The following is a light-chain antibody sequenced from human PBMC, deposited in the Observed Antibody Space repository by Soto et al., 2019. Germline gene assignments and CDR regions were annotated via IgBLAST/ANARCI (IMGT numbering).Light chain of an antibody. CDR1: QSISSW. CDR3: QQYNSYPYT. Sequence: DIQMTQSPSTLSASVGDRVTITCRASQSISSWLAWYQQKPGKAPKLLIYKASSLESGVPSRFSGSGSGTAFTLTISRLQPDDFATYYCQQYNSYPYTFCQGTKLEIK. CDR2: KAS. J-gene: IGKJ2*01. V-gene: IGKV1-5*03.